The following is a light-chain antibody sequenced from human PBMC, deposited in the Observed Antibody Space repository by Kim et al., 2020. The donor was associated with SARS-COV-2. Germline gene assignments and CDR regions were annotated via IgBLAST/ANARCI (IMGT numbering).Light chain of an antibody. Sequence: QPVTITCTGTSSNIGGYDYVSWYQHHPGKAPKLMIYEVTKRPSGVPDRFSGSKSGNAASLTVSELQAEDEADYYCTSYAGDNNYVLFGGGTQLTVL. CDR1: SSNIGGYDY. J-gene: IGLJ2*01. CDR2: EVT. V-gene: IGLV2-8*01. CDR3: TSYAGDNNYVL.